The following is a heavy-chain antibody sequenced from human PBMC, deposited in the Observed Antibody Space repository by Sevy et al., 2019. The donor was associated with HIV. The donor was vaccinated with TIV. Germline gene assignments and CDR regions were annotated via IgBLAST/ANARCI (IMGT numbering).Heavy chain of an antibody. CDR3: AKVIAAAVIYYYYGMDV. J-gene: IGHJ6*02. Sequence: GESLKISCAASGFTFSSYAMSWVRQAPGKGLEWVSAISGSGGSTYYADSVKGLFTISRDNSKNTLYLQMNSLRAEDTAVYYCAKVIAAAVIYYYYGMDVWGQGTTVTVSS. V-gene: IGHV3-23*01. CDR1: GFTFSSYA. CDR2: ISGSGGST. D-gene: IGHD6-13*01.